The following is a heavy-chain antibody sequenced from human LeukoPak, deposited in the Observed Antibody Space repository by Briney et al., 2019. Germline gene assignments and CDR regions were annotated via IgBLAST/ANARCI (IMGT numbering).Heavy chain of an antibody. CDR1: GGSISSYY. J-gene: IGHJ5*02. V-gene: IGHV4-59*01. Sequence: SETLSLTCTVSGGSISSYYWSWIRQPPGKGLEWIGYIYYSGSTNYNPSLKSRVTISVDTSKNQFSLKLSSVTAADTAVYYCARNAPIVGYNWFDPWGQGTLVTVSS. D-gene: IGHD3-3*01. CDR2: IYYSGST. CDR3: ARNAPIVGYNWFDP.